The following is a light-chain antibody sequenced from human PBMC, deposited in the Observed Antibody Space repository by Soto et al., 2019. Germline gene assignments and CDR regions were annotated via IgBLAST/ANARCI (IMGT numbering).Light chain of an antibody. CDR2: DVS. V-gene: IGLV2-14*03. J-gene: IGLJ3*02. Sequence: QSALTQPASVSGCPGQSITISCTGTSSDVGGYNYVSWYQLHPGKAPKLMIYDVSHRPSGVSDRFSGSKSGNTASLTISGLQAEDEADYFCSSYTSSNTLWVFGGGTKVTVL. CDR3: SSYTSSNTLWV. CDR1: SSDVGGYNY.